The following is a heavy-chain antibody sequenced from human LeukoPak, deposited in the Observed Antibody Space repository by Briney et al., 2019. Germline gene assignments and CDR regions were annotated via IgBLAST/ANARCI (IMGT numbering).Heavy chain of an antibody. Sequence: PSGTLSLTCAVSGGSISSSNWWSWVRQPPGKGLEWVANIKQDGSEKYYVDSVKGRFTISRDNAKNSLYLQMSSLRAEDTAVYYCARGAMVRGVRDGKGFDYWGQGTLVTVSS. D-gene: IGHD3-10*01. CDR1: GGSISSSNW. CDR3: ARGAMVRGVRDGKGFDY. V-gene: IGHV3-7*01. CDR2: IKQDGSEK. J-gene: IGHJ4*02.